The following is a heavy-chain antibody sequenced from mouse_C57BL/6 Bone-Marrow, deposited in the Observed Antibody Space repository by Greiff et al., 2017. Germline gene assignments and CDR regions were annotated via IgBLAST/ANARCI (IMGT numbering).Heavy chain of an antibody. CDR1: GFTFSDYG. D-gene: IGHD1-1*01. CDR3: ARDLYYGSSSAGY. Sequence: EVMLVESGGGLVKPGGSLKLSCAASGFTFSDYGMHWVRQAPEKGLEWVAYISSGSSTIYYADTVKGRFTISRDNAKNTLFLQMTSLRSEDTAMYYCARDLYYGSSSAGYWGQGTTLTVSS. J-gene: IGHJ2*01. CDR2: ISSGSSTI. V-gene: IGHV5-17*01.